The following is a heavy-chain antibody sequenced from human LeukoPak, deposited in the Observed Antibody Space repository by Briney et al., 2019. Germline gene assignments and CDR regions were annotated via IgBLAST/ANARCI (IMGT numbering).Heavy chain of an antibody. V-gene: IGHV5-51*01. CDR3: ARSPGFDYYGSGSYYDDLFYYYYGMDV. Sequence: GESLKISCKGSGYSFTSYWIGWVRQMPGKGLEWMGIIYPGDSDTRYSPSFQGQVTISADKSISTAYLQWSSLKASDTAMYYCARSPGFDYYGSGSYYDDLFYYYYGMDVWGQGTTVTVSS. CDR2: IYPGDSDT. J-gene: IGHJ6*02. CDR1: GYSFTSYW. D-gene: IGHD3-10*01.